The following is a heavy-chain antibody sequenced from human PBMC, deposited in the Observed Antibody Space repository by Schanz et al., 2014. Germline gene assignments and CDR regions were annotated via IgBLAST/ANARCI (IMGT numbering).Heavy chain of an antibody. CDR2: IYHSGST. J-gene: IGHJ4*02. V-gene: IGHV4-39*01. CDR3: ARHMGRLSSSRGNYFDY. D-gene: IGHD6-13*01. Sequence: QVQLQESGPGLVKPSQTLSLTCTVSGGSISSSSYFWGWIRQPPGKGLEWIGSIYHSGSTYNNPPLRRRVPSPGATPKNQFSLMLYSVTAADTALYYCARHMGRLSSSRGNYFDYWGQGTLVTVSS. CDR1: GGSISSSSYF.